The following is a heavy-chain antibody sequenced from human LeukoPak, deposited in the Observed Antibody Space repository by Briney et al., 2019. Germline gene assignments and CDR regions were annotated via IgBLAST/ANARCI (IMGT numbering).Heavy chain of an antibody. CDR3: ASSSAWKEVYY. CDR1: GFTFNNYW. CDR2: IKHDGSEK. D-gene: IGHD6-25*01. Sequence: PGGSLRLSCAASGFTFNNYWMGWVRQAPGKGLEWVANIKHDGSEKHYVDSAKGRFIISRDNAKNSLYLQMNSLRPEDTAVYYCASSSAWKEVYYWGQGTLVTVSS. J-gene: IGHJ4*02. V-gene: IGHV3-7*01.